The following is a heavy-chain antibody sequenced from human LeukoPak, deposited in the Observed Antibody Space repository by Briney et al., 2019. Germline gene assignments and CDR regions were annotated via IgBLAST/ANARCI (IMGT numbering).Heavy chain of an antibody. CDR2: INHSGST. V-gene: IGHV4-34*01. J-gene: IGHJ6*02. CDR1: GGSFSGYY. CDR3: ARLSSSGWSKGYYYYYGMDV. Sequence: PSETLSLTCAVYGGSFSGYYWSWIRQPPGKGLEWIGEINHSGSTNYNPSLKSRVTISVDTSKNQFSLKLSSVTAADTAVYYCARLSSSGWSKGYYYYYGMDVWGQGTTVTVSS. D-gene: IGHD6-19*01.